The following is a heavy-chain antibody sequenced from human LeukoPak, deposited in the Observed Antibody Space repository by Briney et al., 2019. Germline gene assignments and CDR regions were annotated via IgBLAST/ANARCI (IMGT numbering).Heavy chain of an antibody. CDR3: AKGVYDSSGYSLLNYFDY. D-gene: IGHD3-22*01. V-gene: IGHV3-43*01. CDR1: GFTFDDYT. Sequence: PGGSPRLSCAASGFTFDDYTMHWVRQAPGKGLEWVSLTSWDGGSTYYADSVKGRFTISRDNSKNSLYLQMNSLRTEDTALYYCAKGVYDSSGYSLLNYFDYWGQGTLVTVSS. J-gene: IGHJ4*02. CDR2: TSWDGGST.